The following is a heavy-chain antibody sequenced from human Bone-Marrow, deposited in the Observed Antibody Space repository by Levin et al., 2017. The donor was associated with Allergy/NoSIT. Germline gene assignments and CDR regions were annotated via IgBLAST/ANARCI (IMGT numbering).Heavy chain of an antibody. D-gene: IGHD2-15*01. CDR3: AHVIRSCSGGSCYLAYWYFDL. Sequence: SGPTLVKPTQTLTLTCTFSGFSLSASGVGVAWIRQPPGKALEWLALIYWDDDNRYSPSLKSRLTITKDTSKNQVVLTMTNMDPVDTATYYCAHVIRSCSGGSCYLAYWYFDLWGRGTLVTVSS. J-gene: IGHJ2*01. CDR1: GFSLSASGVG. V-gene: IGHV2-5*02. CDR2: IYWDDDN.